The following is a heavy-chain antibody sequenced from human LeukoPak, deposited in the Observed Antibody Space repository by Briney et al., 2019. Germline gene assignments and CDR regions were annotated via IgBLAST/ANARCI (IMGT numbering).Heavy chain of an antibody. Sequence: SETLSLTCTVSGGSISSYYLSWIRQPAGKGLEWIGRIYTSGSTNYNPSLKSRVTMSVDTSKNQFSLKLSSVTAADTAVYYCAREFPTYGSGSYLFFDYWGQGTLVTVSS. CDR2: IYTSGST. V-gene: IGHV4-4*07. CDR1: GGSISSYY. CDR3: AREFPTYGSGSYLFFDY. D-gene: IGHD3-10*01. J-gene: IGHJ4*02.